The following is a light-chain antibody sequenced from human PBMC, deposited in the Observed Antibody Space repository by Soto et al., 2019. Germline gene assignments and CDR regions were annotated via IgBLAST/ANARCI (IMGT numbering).Light chain of an antibody. J-gene: IGLJ1*01. CDR3: KSYAGSNTYV. CDR1: SSNIGGTNY. V-gene: IGLV1-47*01. Sequence: QSVLTQPPSASGTPGQRVFISCSGSSSNIGGTNYAYWYQQLPGAAPKLIIYEVVQRPSGVPDRFSGSKSGNTASLTVSGLQAADEVDYFCKSYAGSNTYVLGSGTKVTVL. CDR2: EVV.